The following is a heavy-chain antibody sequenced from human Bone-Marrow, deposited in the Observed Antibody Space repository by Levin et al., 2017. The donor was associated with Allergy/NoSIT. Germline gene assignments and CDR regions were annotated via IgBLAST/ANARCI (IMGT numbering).Heavy chain of an antibody. V-gene: IGHV1-24*01. CDR3: ATGVYNWNSRNY. J-gene: IGHJ4*02. Sequence: ASVKVSCKVSGYTLTELSMHWVRQAPGKGLEWMGGFDPEDGETIYAQKFQGRVTMTEDTSTDTAYMELSSLRSEDTAVYYCATGVYNWNSRNYWGQGTLVTVSS. D-gene: IGHD1-7*01. CDR2: FDPEDGET. CDR1: GYTLTELS.